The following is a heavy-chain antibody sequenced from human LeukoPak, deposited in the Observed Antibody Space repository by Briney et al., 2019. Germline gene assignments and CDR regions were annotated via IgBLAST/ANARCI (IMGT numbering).Heavy chain of an antibody. V-gene: IGHV4-34*01. D-gene: IGHD6-19*01. CDR1: GGSFRGYY. CDR3: ASVGGEIAVAGTFYFDY. J-gene: IGHJ4*02. Sequence: PSETLSLTCAVYGGSFRGYYWSWMRHPPGKRVEWIGEINHSGSTNYNPSLKSRVTISVDTSENQFSLKLSSVTAADTAVYYCASVGGEIAVAGTFYFDYWGQGTLVTVSS. CDR2: INHSGST.